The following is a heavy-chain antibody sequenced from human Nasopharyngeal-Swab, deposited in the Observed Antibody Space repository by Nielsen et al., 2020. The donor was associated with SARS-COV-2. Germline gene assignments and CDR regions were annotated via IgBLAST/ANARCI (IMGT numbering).Heavy chain of an antibody. CDR3: ARVRARDGYIFDY. CDR1: GFTFRSYA. V-gene: IGHV3-11*01. J-gene: IGHJ4*02. Sequence: GESLKISCAASGFTFRSYAMSWIRQAPGKGLEWVSYISSSGSTIYYADSVKGRFTISRDNAKNSLYLQMNSLRAEDTAVYYCARVRARDGYIFDYWGQGTLVTVSS. CDR2: ISSSGSTI. D-gene: IGHD5-24*01.